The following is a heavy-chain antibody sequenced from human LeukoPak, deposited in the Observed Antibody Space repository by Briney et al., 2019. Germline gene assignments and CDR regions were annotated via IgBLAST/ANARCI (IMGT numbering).Heavy chain of an antibody. V-gene: IGHV3-7*01. CDR1: GFTFSSYW. CDR2: IKQDGSEK. J-gene: IGHJ4*02. CDR3: ARVKTSSSWFFDY. Sequence: GGSLRLSCAASGFTFSSYWMSWVRQAPGKGLEWVANIKQDGSEKYHVDSVKGRFTISRDNAKNSLYLQMNSLRAEDTAVYYCARVKTSSSWFFDYWGQGTLVTVSS. D-gene: IGHD6-13*01.